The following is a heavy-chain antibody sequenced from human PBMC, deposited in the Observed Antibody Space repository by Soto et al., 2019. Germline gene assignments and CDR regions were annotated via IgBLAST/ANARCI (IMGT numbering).Heavy chain of an antibody. V-gene: IGHV3-74*01. Sequence: GGSLRLSCAASGFTFSSYWMHWVRQAPGKGLVWVSRINSDGSSTSYADSVKGRFTISRDNAKNTLYLQMNSLRAEDTAVYYCARDTGYYGSGSYTPELDYWGQGTLVTVSS. CDR2: INSDGSST. J-gene: IGHJ4*02. CDR3: ARDTGYYGSGSYTPELDY. D-gene: IGHD3-10*01. CDR1: GFTFSSYW.